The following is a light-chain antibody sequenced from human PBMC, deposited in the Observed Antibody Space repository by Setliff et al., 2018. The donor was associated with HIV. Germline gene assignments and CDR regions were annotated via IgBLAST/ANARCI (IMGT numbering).Light chain of an antibody. CDR2: DDS. Sequence: LAQPPSVSVAPGKTARITCGGDNIGTKSVHWYQQKPGQAPVVVVYDDSDRPSGNPERISGSNSGHTATLTINRVEVGDEADYYCQVWDSSSDQYVFGSGTKVTVL. CDR3: QVWDSSSDQYV. J-gene: IGLJ1*01. V-gene: IGLV3-21*03. CDR1: NIGTKS.